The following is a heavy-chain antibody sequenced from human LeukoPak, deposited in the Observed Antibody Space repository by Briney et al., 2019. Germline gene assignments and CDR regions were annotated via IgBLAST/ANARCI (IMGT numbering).Heavy chain of an antibody. J-gene: IGHJ4*02. D-gene: IGHD6-19*01. V-gene: IGHV4-39*01. CDR2: IYYSGST. Sequence: SETLSLTCTVSGGSIRSSSYYWGWIRQPPGKGLQWIGSIYYSGSTYYNASLKSRGTISVDTSKNQFSLKLNSVTAADTAVYFCARQVVAVAGTGYFDYWGQGTLVTVSS. CDR1: GGSIRSSSYY. CDR3: ARQVVAVAGTGYFDY.